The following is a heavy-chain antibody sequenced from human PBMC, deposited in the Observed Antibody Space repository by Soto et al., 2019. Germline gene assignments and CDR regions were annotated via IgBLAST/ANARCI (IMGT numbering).Heavy chain of an antibody. CDR1: GDSISTYY. CDR2: IYYSGST. Sequence: SETLSLTCTVSGDSISTYYWSWIRQPPGKGLEWIGYIYYSGSTYYNPSLKSRVTISVDTSKNQFSLKLSSVTAADTAVYYCARSGYSYGPNPLLYWGQGTLVTVSS. J-gene: IGHJ4*02. CDR3: ARSGYSYGPNPLLY. V-gene: IGHV4-59*06. D-gene: IGHD5-18*01.